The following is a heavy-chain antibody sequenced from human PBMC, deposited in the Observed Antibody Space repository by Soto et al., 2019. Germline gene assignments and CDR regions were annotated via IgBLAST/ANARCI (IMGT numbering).Heavy chain of an antibody. Sequence: GGSLRLSCAASGFTFSSYWMHWVRQAPGKGPVWVSRINSDGSSTSYADSVKGRFTISRDNAKNTLYLQMNSLRAEDTAVYYCARLGYCSSTSCSYYYYYMDVWGKGTTVTVSS. CDR3: ARLGYCSSTSCSYYYYYMDV. J-gene: IGHJ6*03. V-gene: IGHV3-74*01. CDR2: INSDGSST. D-gene: IGHD2-2*01. CDR1: GFTFSSYW.